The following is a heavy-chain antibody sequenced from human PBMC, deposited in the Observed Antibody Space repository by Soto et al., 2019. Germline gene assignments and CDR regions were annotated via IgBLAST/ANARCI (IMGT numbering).Heavy chain of an antibody. CDR3: ARVRAGFWNGVFDC. J-gene: IGHJ4*02. CDR2: IYTSGST. Sequence: SETLSLTCTVSGGSISSYYWSWIRQPAGKGLEWIGRIYTSGSTNYNPSLKSRVTMSVDTSKNQFSLKLSSVTAADTAVYYCARVRAGFWNGVFDCWRQGTRVTISS. V-gene: IGHV4-4*07. CDR1: GGSISSYY. D-gene: IGHD3-3*01.